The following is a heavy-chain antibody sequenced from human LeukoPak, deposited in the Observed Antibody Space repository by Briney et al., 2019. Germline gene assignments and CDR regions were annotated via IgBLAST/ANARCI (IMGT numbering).Heavy chain of an antibody. V-gene: IGHV5-51*01. D-gene: IGHD3-10*01. CDR3: ARGDGRRGFYFDY. J-gene: IGHJ4*02. CDR1: GYSFSNYW. CDR2: IYPGDSDT. Sequence: GESLKISCKGSGYSFSNYWIGWVRQVPGKGLEWMGIIYPGDSDTRYSPSFDGQVTVSADKSISTAWLQWSSLKASDTAMYYCARGDGRRGFYFDYWGQGTLVTVSS.